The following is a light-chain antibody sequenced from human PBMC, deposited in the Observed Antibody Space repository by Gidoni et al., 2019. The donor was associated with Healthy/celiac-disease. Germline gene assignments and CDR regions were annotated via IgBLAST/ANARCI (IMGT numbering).Light chain of an antibody. CDR3: MQALQTPPWT. J-gene: IGKJ1*01. CDR1: QSLLHSNGYNY. Sequence: IVMTQSPLSLPVTPGEPASISCRSSQSLLHSNGYNYLDWYLQKPGQSPQLLIYLGANRASGVPDRFSGSGSCTDFTLKISRVEAEDVGVYYCMQALQTPPWTFXXXTKVEIK. V-gene: IGKV2-28*01. CDR2: LGA.